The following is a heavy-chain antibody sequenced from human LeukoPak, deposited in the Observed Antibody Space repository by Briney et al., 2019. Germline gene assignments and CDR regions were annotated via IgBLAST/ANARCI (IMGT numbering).Heavy chain of an antibody. CDR2: ISSSGSTI. CDR3: ARDGKDYDFWSGQHYFDY. J-gene: IGHJ4*02. CDR1: GFTFSSYA. V-gene: IGHV3-48*03. Sequence: PGGSLRLSCAASGFTFSSYAMSWVRQAPGKGLEWVSYISSSGSTIYYADSVKGRFTISRDNAKNSLYLQMNSLRAEDTAVYYCARDGKDYDFWSGQHYFDYWGQGTLVTVSS. D-gene: IGHD3-3*01.